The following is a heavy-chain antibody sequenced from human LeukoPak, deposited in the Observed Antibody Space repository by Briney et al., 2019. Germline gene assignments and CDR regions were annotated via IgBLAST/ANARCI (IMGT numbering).Heavy chain of an antibody. Sequence: GGSLRLSCAASGFTFSNYWMHWVRRAPGKGLEWVSSIFPSGGEIHYADSVRGRFTISRDNSKSTLSLQMNSLRVEDTAIYYCSKARGFGAYGDWYFDLWGRGALVTVSS. CDR3: SKARGFGAYGDWYFDL. D-gene: IGHD4-17*01. J-gene: IGHJ2*01. V-gene: IGHV3-21*04. CDR1: GFTFSNYW. CDR2: IFPSGGEI.